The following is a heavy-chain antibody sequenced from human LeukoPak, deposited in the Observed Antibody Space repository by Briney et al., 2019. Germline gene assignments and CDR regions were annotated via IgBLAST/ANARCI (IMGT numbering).Heavy chain of an antibody. CDR1: GGSISSTNW. D-gene: IGHD6-13*01. CDR3: ARADSSSWYFDY. J-gene: IGHJ4*02. V-gene: IGHV4-4*02. Sequence: PSGTLSLTCAVSGGSISSTNWWSWVRQVPGRGLEWIGEIYYSGSTNYNPSLRSRVSISIDRSKNHFSLKLSSVTAADTAVYYCARADSSSWYFDYWGQGTLVTVSS. CDR2: IYYSGST.